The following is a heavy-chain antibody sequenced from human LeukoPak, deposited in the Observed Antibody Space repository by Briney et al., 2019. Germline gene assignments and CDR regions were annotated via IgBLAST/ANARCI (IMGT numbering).Heavy chain of an antibody. CDR2: IYIAGTT. V-gene: IGHV3-53*01. CDR3: ARAVSGYYFDY. D-gene: IGHD6-19*01. Sequence: GGALRLSCAASGFTVSSNYMSWVRLAPGKALEWLAIIYIAGTTHYADSVKGRFHIYRDNSKNTLFLQMNSLRAEDTAMYYCARAVSGYYFDYWGQGALVTVSS. J-gene: IGHJ4*02. CDR1: GFTVSSNY.